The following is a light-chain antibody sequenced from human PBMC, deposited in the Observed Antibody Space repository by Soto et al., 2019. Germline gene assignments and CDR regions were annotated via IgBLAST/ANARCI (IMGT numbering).Light chain of an antibody. J-gene: IGLJ2*01. CDR2: EGS. V-gene: IGLV2-23*01. CDR1: RSDVGSYNL. CDR3: CSYAGSSTWV. Sequence: QSALTQPASVSGSPGQSITISCPGTRSDVGSYNLVSWYQQHPGKAPKLMIYEGSKRPSGVSNRFSGSKSGNTASLTISGLQAEDEADYYCCSYAGSSTWVFGGGTKVTVL.